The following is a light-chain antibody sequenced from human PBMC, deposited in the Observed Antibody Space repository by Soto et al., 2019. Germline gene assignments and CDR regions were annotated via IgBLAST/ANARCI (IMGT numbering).Light chain of an antibody. CDR1: SSDVGSYNL. V-gene: IGLV2-23*03. CDR2: EGS. CDR3: CSYAGSSTFHVI. J-gene: IGLJ2*01. Sequence: QSVLTQPASVSGSPGQSITISCTGTSSDVGSYNLVSWYQQHPGKAPKLMIYEGSKRPSGVSNRFSGSKSGNTASLTISGLQAEAEADYYCCSYAGSSTFHVIFGGGTKLTVL.